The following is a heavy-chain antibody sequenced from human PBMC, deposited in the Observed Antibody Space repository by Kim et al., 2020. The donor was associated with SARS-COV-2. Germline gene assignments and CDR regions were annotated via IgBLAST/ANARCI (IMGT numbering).Heavy chain of an antibody. CDR2: INAGNGNT. CDR3: ARPQWLDDAFDI. Sequence: ASVKVSCKASGYTFTSYAMHWVRQAPGQRLEWMGWINAGNGNTKYSQKFQGRVTITRDTSASTAYMELSSLRSEDTAVYYCARPQWLDDAFDIWGQGTMVTVSS. CDR1: GYTFTSYA. D-gene: IGHD6-19*01. J-gene: IGHJ3*02. V-gene: IGHV1-3*01.